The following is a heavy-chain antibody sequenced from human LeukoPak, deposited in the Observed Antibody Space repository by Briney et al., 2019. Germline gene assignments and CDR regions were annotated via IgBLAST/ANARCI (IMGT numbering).Heavy chain of an antibody. Sequence: GSLRLSCAASGFTFSSYSMNWVRQAPGKGLEWVSSISSSSSYIYYADSVKGRFTISRDNAKNSLYLQMNSLRAEDTAVYYCARGSGYCSSTSCYEVDYWGQGTLVTVSS. V-gene: IGHV3-21*01. D-gene: IGHD2-2*01. CDR1: GFTFSSYS. J-gene: IGHJ4*02. CDR2: ISSSSSYI. CDR3: ARGSGYCSSTSCYEVDY.